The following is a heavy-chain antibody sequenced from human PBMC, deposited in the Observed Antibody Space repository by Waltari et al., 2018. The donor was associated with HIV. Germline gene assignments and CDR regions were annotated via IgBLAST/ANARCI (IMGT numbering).Heavy chain of an antibody. CDR2: IKQEGSEK. CDR1: GFTFSSYW. Sequence: EVQLVESGGGLVQPGGSLRLSCAASGFTFSSYWMSWVRQAPGKGVEGVANIKQEGSEKYYVDCVNGRFTISRDNAENSLYLQMNSLRAEDTAVYYCARGGFYGSGSKVNWGQGTLVTVSS. J-gene: IGHJ4*02. V-gene: IGHV3-7*04. D-gene: IGHD3-10*01. CDR3: ARGGFYGSGSKVN.